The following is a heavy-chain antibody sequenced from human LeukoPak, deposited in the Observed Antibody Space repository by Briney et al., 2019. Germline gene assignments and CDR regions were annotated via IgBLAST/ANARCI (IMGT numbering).Heavy chain of an antibody. CDR2: IYYSGST. CDR1: GGSISSYY. CDR3: ARNQIADGMDV. J-gene: IGHJ6*02. D-gene: IGHD6-13*01. V-gene: IGHV4-59*01. Sequence: SETLSLTCTVSGGSISSYYWSRIRQPPGKGLEWIGYIYYSGSTNYNPSLKSRVTISVDTSKNQFSLKLSSVTAADTAVYYCARNQIADGMDVWGQGTTVTVSS.